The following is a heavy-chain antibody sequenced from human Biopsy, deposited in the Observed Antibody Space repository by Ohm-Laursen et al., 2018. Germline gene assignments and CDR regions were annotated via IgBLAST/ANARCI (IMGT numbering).Heavy chain of an antibody. CDR2: ISYSRDT. Sequence: TLSLTCTVSGGSISGSSWSWIRQAPGKGLEWIGYISYSRDTNYNPSLKSRITISVDTSKNQFSLKLTSMTAADTAVYYCAKHGSGWTGDDAFHIWGQGTMATVSS. D-gene: IGHD6-19*01. V-gene: IGHV4-59*08. CDR1: GGSISGSS. J-gene: IGHJ3*02. CDR3: AKHGSGWTGDDAFHI.